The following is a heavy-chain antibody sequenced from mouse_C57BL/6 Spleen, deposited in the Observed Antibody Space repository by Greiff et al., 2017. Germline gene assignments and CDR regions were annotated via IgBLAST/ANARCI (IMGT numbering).Heavy chain of an antibody. J-gene: IGHJ1*03. CDR1: GFTFSSYA. D-gene: IGHD1-1*01. CDR3: TRDSLYYGSSYWYCDV. Sequence: EVKVVESGEGLVKPGGSLKLSCAASGFTFSSYAMSWVRQTPEKRLEWVAYISSGGDYIYSADTVKGRFTISRDNARNTLYLQMSSLKSEDTAMYYCTRDSLYYGSSYWYCDVWGTGTTVTVSS. CDR2: ISSGGDYI. V-gene: IGHV5-9-1*02.